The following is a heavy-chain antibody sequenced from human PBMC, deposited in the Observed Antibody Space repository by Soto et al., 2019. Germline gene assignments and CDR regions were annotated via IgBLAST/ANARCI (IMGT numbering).Heavy chain of an antibody. CDR3: AGGGRSDYGGYDVSSPFDY. D-gene: IGHD4-17*01. V-gene: IGHV1-69*02. J-gene: IGHJ4*02. Sequence: QVQLVQSGAEVKKPGSSVKVSCKASGGTFSSYTISWVRQAPGQGLEWMGRIIPILGIANYAQKFQGRVTSTADKSTSTAYMELSSLISEDTAVYYCAGGGRSDYGGYDVSSPFDYWGQGTLVTVSS. CDR1: GGTFSSYT. CDR2: IIPILGIA.